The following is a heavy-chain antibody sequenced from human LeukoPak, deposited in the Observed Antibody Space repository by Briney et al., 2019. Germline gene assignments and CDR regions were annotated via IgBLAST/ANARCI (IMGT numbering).Heavy chain of an antibody. V-gene: IGHV4-59*01. J-gene: IGHJ5*02. CDR1: GDSITSSY. CDR3: ARGGVGVNPFDP. Sequence: SETLSLTCTVSGDSITSSYWSWIRQSPGTGLGWIGYIFHSGPTLYNPSLSSRVSMSVDTSRNQVSLKLTSVTAADTAVYYCARGGVGVNPFDPWGQGTLVTVSS. CDR2: IFHSGPT. D-gene: IGHD3-22*01.